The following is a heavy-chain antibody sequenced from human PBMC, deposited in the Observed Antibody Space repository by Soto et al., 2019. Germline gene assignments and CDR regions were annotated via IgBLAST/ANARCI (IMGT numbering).Heavy chain of an antibody. Sequence: SETLSLTCTVSGGSISSYYWSWIRQPPGKGLEWIGYIYYSGSTNYNTSLNSRVTISVDTSKNQFSLKLSSLTAADTAVYYCARRLYRNNSYYGMDVWGQGTTVTVSS. D-gene: IGHD2-2*02. CDR2: IYYSGST. V-gene: IGHV4-59*08. J-gene: IGHJ6*02. CDR1: GGSISSYY. CDR3: ARRLYRNNSYYGMDV.